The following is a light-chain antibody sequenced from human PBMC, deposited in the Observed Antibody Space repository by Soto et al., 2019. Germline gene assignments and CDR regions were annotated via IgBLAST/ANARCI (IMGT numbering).Light chain of an antibody. CDR1: QSLLHSNGYNY. CDR3: MQALQRGIT. CDR2: LGS. J-gene: IGKJ5*01. Sequence: DIVMTHSPLSLPVTPGEPASISCRSSQSLLHSNGYNYLDWYLQKPGQSPQLLIYLGSNRASGVPDRFSGSGSGTDFTLKISRVEAEDVGVYYCMQALQRGITFGQGTRLEIK. V-gene: IGKV2-28*01.